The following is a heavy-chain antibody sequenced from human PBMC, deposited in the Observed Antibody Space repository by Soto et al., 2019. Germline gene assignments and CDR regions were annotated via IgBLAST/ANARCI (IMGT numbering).Heavy chain of an antibody. J-gene: IGHJ6*04. CDR1: GFTVSSDS. CDR3: ARHYSAMGV. Sequence: EVQLVETGGDLIQPGGSLRLSCAASGFTVSSDSMTWVRQAPGKGLEWISIIYSDNNTDYADSVKGRFSISRDTSKNIMYLQMNSLRAEDTDEYYCARHYSAMGVWGKGTTVTVSS. CDR2: IYSDNNT. V-gene: IGHV3-53*02.